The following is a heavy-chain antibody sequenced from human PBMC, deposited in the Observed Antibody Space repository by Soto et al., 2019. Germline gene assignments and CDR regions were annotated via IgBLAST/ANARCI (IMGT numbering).Heavy chain of an antibody. CDR2: FLFGGDT. J-gene: IGHJ3*01. CDR3: AREQLWSGPLPLDAFDL. Sequence: EVQLVESGGGLIQPGGSLRLSCAASGFVVTDYYMSWVGQAPGKGLEWVAVFLFGGDTHYGESVKGRFTISRDNSKNTLYLQMNSLRAEDTAVYYCAREQLWSGPLPLDAFDLWGQGTMVTVSS. V-gene: IGHV3-53*01. CDR1: GFVVTDYY. D-gene: IGHD3-3*01.